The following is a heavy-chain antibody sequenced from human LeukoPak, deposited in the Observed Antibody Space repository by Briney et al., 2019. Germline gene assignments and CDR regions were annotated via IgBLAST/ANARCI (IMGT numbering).Heavy chain of an antibody. Sequence: ASVKVSCKASGYTFTSYGIGWVRQAPGQGLEWMGWISAYNGNTNYAQKLQGRVTMTTDTSTSTAYMELRSLRSDDTAVYYCARDLSQYCSGGSCYYMVYWGQGTLVTVSS. CDR2: ISAYNGNT. D-gene: IGHD2-15*01. CDR3: ARDLSQYCSGGSCYYMVY. CDR1: GYTFTSYG. J-gene: IGHJ4*02. V-gene: IGHV1-18*04.